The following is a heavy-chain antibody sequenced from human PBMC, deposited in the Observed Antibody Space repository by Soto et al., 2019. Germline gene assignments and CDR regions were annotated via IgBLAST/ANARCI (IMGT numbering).Heavy chain of an antibody. V-gene: IGHV3-30-3*01. CDR3: ARVPLLRRGYSGMGWYYFDY. Sequence: GSLRLSCAASGFTFSSYAMHWVRQAPGKGLEWLAVISYDGSNKYYADSVKGRFTISRDNSKNTLYLQMNSLRAEDTAVYYCARVPLLRRGYSGMGWYYFDYWGQGTLVTVSS. CDR2: ISYDGSNK. D-gene: IGHD5-12*01. J-gene: IGHJ4*02. CDR1: GFTFSSYA.